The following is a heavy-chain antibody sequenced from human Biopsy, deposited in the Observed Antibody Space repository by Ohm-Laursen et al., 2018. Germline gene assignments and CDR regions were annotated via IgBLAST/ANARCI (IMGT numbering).Heavy chain of an antibody. Sequence: TQTLTLTCSFSGFSLSARGMCVSWIRQAPGKALKWLARVDWDDYKDYSASLQTKLSISKDTSNDQVVLTVNNVNPADTATYYCARTPILIVSAGLVYRHRRHLQGKDVWGQGIAVTVS. CDR2: VDWDDYK. CDR3: ARTPILIVSAGLVYRHRRHLQGKDV. D-gene: IGHD6-13*01. V-gene: IGHV2-70*11. J-gene: IGHJ6*02. CDR1: GFSLSARGMC.